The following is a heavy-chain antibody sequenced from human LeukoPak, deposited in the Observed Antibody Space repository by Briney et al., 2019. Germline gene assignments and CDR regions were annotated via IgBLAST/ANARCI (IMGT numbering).Heavy chain of an antibody. J-gene: IGHJ6*03. CDR2: ISAYNGNT. V-gene: IGHV1-18*01. CDR3: ARHTAARPYYYYYYMDV. Sequence: ASVKVSCKASGYTFTSYGISWVRQAPGQGLEWMGWISAYNGNTNYAQTFKGRVTMTTDTSTSTAYMEVRSLRSDDTAVYYCARHTAARPYYYYYYMDVWGKGTTVTVSS. D-gene: IGHD6-6*01. CDR1: GYTFTSYG.